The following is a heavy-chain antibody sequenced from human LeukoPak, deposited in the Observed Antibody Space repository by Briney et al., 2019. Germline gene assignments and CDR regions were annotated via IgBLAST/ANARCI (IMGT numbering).Heavy chain of an antibody. D-gene: IGHD4-23*01. CDR3: ARAVDDFYYYMDV. CDR1: GGSISTSSYY. CDR2: IYYTGSP. J-gene: IGHJ6*03. Sequence: SETLSLTCAVSGGSISTSSYYWGWIRQPPGKGLEWIGSIYYTGSPYYNPSLKSRVAISLDTSKNQFSLRLRSVTAADTAVYFRARAVDDFYYYMDVWGKGTTVTVSS. V-gene: IGHV4-39*07.